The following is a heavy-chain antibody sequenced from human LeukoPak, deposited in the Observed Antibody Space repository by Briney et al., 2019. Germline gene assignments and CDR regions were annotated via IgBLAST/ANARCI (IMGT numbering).Heavy chain of an antibody. CDR2: IKSKTDGGTT. J-gene: IGHJ6*02. D-gene: IGHD3-10*01. CDR1: GFTFSNAW. CDR3: TTGPFDYYGSASYLANGMDV. V-gene: IGHV3-15*01. Sequence: PGGSLRLSCAASGFTFSNAWMSWVRQAPGKGLEWVGRIKSKTDGGTTDYTAPVKGRFTISRDDSKNTLYLQMNSLNTEDKAVYYCTTGPFDYYGSASYLANGMDVWGQGTTVTVSS.